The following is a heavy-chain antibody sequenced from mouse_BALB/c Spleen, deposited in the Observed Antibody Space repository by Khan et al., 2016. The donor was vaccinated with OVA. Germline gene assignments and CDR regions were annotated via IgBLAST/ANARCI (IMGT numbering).Heavy chain of an antibody. CDR2: INPSNGYT. J-gene: IGHJ3*01. CDR1: GYTFTSYT. Sequence: QVQLKQSGAELARPGASVKMSCKASGYTFTSYTMHWIKLRPGQGLEWIGYINPSNGYTNYNQKFRDKATLTADKSSTTAYMQLSSLTSDDSAVYNCVRDGAYHRNDGWFAYWGQGTLVTVSA. CDR3: VRDGAYHRNDGWFAY. V-gene: IGHV1-4*01. D-gene: IGHD2-14*01.